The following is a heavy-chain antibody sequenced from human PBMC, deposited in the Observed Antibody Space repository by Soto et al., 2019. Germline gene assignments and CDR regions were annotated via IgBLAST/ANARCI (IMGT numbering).Heavy chain of an antibody. CDR1: GGSISSSNW. D-gene: IGHD2-15*01. V-gene: IGHV4-4*02. CDR3: ARRGGSSVTSTGFDY. CDR2: IYHSGST. J-gene: IGHJ4*02. Sequence: SETLSLTCAVSGGSISSSNWWSWVRQPPGKGLEWIGEIYHSGSTNYNPSLKSRVTISVDKSKNQFSLKLSSVTAADTAVYYWARRGGSSVTSTGFDYWGQGTLVTVPS.